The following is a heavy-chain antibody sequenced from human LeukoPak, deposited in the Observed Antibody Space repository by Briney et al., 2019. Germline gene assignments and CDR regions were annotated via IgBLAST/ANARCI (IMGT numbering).Heavy chain of an antibody. CDR2: MYYSGST. D-gene: IGHD3-22*01. Sequence: SETLSLTCTVSGVSISSGDYYWTWIRQPPGKALEWIAYMYYSGSTYYNPSLKSRVTISLDTSKNQFSLKLSSVTAADTAVYYCARPYYYDSRIDPWGQGTLVTVSS. J-gene: IGHJ5*02. V-gene: IGHV4-30-4*01. CDR3: ARPYYYDSRIDP. CDR1: GVSISSGDYY.